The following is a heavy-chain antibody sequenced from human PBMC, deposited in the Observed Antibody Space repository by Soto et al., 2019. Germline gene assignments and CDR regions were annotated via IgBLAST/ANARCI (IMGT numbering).Heavy chain of an antibody. J-gene: IGHJ4*02. V-gene: IGHV1-46*04. CDR2: INPNGGST. CDR3: ARGLGLGDY. Sequence: QVQLVQSGAEVKKPGASVKLSCKASGYTFTSYYIHWVRQAPGQGLEWIGIINPNGGSTNYEYTLKGRLTVTRDTSTATVYMELGALTSEDTAVYYCARGLGLGDYWGQGTLVTVSS. D-gene: IGHD3-9*01. CDR1: GYTFTSYY.